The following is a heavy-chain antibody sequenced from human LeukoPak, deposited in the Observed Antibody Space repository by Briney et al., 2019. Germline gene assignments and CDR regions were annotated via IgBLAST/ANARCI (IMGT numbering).Heavy chain of an antibody. V-gene: IGHV3-66*01. Sequence: GGSLRLSCAASGFTVSGNYMTWVRQAPGKGLECVPVIYSGGSTYYADSVEGRFTISRDNSKNTLYLHMNSLRAEDTAVYYCAGCRWNYHYFEHWGQGTLVTVSS. CDR3: AGCRWNYHYFEH. D-gene: IGHD1-7*01. CDR2: IYSGGST. J-gene: IGHJ4*02. CDR1: GFTVSGNY.